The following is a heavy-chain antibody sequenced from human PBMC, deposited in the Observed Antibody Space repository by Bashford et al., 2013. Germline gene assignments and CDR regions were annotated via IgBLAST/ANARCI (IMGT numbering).Heavy chain of an antibody. J-gene: IGHJ4*02. D-gene: IGHD3-22*01. V-gene: IGHV4-39*07. CDR2: INHSGST. CDR3: ARGGRYDSSGYYYLSDY. Sequence: SETLSLTCTVSGGSISSSSYYWSWIRQPPGKGLEWIGEINHSGSTNYNPSLKSRVTISVDTSKNQFSLKLSSVTAADTAVYYCARGGRYDSSGYYYLSDYWGQGTLVTVSS. CDR1: GGSISSSSYY.